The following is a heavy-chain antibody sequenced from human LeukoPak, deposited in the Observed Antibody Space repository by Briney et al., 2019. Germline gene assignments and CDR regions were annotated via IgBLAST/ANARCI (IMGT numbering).Heavy chain of an antibody. J-gene: IGHJ4*02. CDR2: ISSSSSYI. D-gene: IGHD3-22*01. V-gene: IGHV3-21*01. CDR3: ARAAKPYYDSSGYHLL. Sequence: PGGSLRLSCAASGFTFSSYSMNWARQAPGKGLEWVSSISSSSSYIYYADSVKGRFTISRDNAKNSLYLQMNSLRAEDTAVYYCARAAKPYYDSSGYHLLWGQGTLVTVSS. CDR1: GFTFSSYS.